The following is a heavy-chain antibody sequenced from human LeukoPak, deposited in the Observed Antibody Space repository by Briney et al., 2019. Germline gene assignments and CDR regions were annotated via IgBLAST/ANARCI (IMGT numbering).Heavy chain of an antibody. CDR2: LYYSGST. D-gene: IGHD3-10*01. CDR3: ASLHGYGSGRP. V-gene: IGHV4-59*08. CDR1: GGSISSYY. Sequence: PSETLSLTCTVSGGSISSYYWSWIRQPPGKGLEWIGYLYYSGSTNYSPSLKSRVTISVDTSKNQFSLKLSSVTAADTAVYYCASLHGYGSGRPWGQGTLVTVSS. J-gene: IGHJ5*02.